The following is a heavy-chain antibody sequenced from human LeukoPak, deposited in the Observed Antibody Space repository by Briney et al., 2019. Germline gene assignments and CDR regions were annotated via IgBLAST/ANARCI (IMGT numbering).Heavy chain of an antibody. CDR1: GFTFSSYA. V-gene: IGHV3-30*04. CDR3: AKELIMRFDF. Sequence: GRSLRLSCAASGFTFSSYAMHWVRQAPGKGLEWVAVISYDGSNKYYADSVKGRFTISRDNSKNTLYLQMNSLRAEDTAVYYCAKELIMRFDFWGQGTLVTVSS. CDR2: ISYDGSNK. D-gene: IGHD3-16*01. J-gene: IGHJ4*02.